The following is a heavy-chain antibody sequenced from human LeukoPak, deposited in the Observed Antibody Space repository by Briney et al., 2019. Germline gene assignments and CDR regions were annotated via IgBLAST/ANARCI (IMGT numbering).Heavy chain of an antibody. V-gene: IGHV3-21*04. CDR1: GFTFSSYS. Sequence: PGGSLRLSCAASGFTFSSYSMNWVRQAPGKGLEWVSSISGSSYYIYYADSVKGRFTISRDNAKNSLYLQMNSLRTEDTALYYCAKDATTGSAFDIWGQGTMVTVSS. CDR2: ISGSSYYI. D-gene: IGHD4-11*01. J-gene: IGHJ3*02. CDR3: AKDATTGSAFDI.